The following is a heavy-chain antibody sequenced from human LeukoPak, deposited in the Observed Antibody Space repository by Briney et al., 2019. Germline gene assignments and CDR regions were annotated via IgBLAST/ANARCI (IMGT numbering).Heavy chain of an antibody. Sequence: PGGSLRLSCAASGFTFSSYSMNWVRQAPGKGLEWVSSISSSSSYIYYADSVKGRFTISRDNAKNSLYLQMNNLRAEDTAVYYCATKRDGTPYNANFDHWGQGTLVTVSS. V-gene: IGHV3-21*04. D-gene: IGHD5-24*01. CDR2: ISSSSSYI. J-gene: IGHJ4*02. CDR3: ATKRDGTPYNANFDH. CDR1: GFTFSSYS.